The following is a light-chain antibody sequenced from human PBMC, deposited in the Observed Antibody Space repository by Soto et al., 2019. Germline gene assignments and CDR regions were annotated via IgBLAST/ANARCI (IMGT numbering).Light chain of an antibody. J-gene: IGKJ5*01. V-gene: IGKV1-33*01. CDR3: QQYDNLPPGIT. Sequence: DIQMTQSPSSLSASVGDRVTITCQASQDISNYLNWYQQKPGKAPKLLIYDASNLETGIPSRFSGSVSVTDFTFPISSMQPEDIATYYCQQYDNLPPGITFGQGTRLEIK. CDR2: DAS. CDR1: QDISNY.